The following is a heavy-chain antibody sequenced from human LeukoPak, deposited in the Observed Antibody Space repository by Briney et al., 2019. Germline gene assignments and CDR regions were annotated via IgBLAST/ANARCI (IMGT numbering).Heavy chain of an antibody. CDR2: IYYSGST. V-gene: IGHV4-59*01. CDR3: ARARYDSSGYRFDY. D-gene: IGHD3-22*01. CDR1: GGSISSYY. Sequence: SETLSLTCTVSGGSISSYYWSWIRQPPGKGLEWIGYIYYSGSTNYNPSLTSRVTISVDTSKNQFSLKLSSVTAAGTAVYYCARARYDSSGYRFDYWGQGTLVTVSS. J-gene: IGHJ4*02.